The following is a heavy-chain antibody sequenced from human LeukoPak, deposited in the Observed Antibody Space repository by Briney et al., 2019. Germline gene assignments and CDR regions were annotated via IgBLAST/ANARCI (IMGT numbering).Heavy chain of an antibody. Sequence: GGSLRLSCAASGFTFSSYAMHWVRQAPGKGLEWVAVISYDGSNKYCADSVRGRFTISRDNSKNTLYLQMNSLRAEDTAVYYCARDQLCTNGVCGYFDYWGQGTLVTVSS. CDR2: ISYDGSNK. V-gene: IGHV3-30-3*01. CDR3: ARDQLCTNGVCGYFDY. D-gene: IGHD2-8*01. J-gene: IGHJ4*02. CDR1: GFTFSSYA.